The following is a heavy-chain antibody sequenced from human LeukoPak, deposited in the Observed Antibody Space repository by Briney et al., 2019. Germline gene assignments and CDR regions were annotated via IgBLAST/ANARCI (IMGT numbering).Heavy chain of an antibody. CDR2: ISWNSGSI. CDR1: GFTFDDYA. CDR3: AKDISPRSTVTTGLFDN. V-gene: IGHV3-9*03. Sequence: QAGGSLRLSCAASGFTFDDYAMHWVRQAPGKGLEWVSGISWNSGSIAYADSVKGRFTISRDNSKNSLNLQMNSLRGEDMAVYYCAKDISPRSTVTTGLFDNWGQGTLVTVSS. J-gene: IGHJ4*02. D-gene: IGHD4-17*01.